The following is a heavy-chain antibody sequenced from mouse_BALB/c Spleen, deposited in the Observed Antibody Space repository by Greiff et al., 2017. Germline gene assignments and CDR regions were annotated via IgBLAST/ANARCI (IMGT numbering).Heavy chain of an antibody. D-gene: IGHD2-3*01. V-gene: IGHV1S137*01. CDR2: ISTYYGDA. CDR3: ARPDGYYGRGAMDY. Sequence: QVQLQQSGAELVRPGVSVKISCKGSGYTFTDYAMHWVKQSHAKSLEWIGVISTYYGDASYNQKFKGKATMTVDKSSSTAYMELARLTSEDSAIYYCARPDGYYGRGAMDYWGQGTSVTVSS. CDR1: GYTFTDYA. J-gene: IGHJ4*01.